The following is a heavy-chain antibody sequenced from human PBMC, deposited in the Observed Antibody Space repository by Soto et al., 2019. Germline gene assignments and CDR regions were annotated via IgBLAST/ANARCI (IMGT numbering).Heavy chain of an antibody. V-gene: IGHV3-33*01. J-gene: IGHJ6*02. Sequence: QVQLVESGGGVVQPGRSLRLSCAASGFTFSSYGMHWVRHAPGKGLEWVAVIWYDGSNKYYADSVKGRVTISRDNSKNTLYLQMNSLRAEDTAVYYCARDTAYGSGSRTRVYYYYGMDVWGQGTTVTVSS. D-gene: IGHD3-10*01. CDR2: IWYDGSNK. CDR1: GFTFSSYG. CDR3: ARDTAYGSGSRTRVYYYYGMDV.